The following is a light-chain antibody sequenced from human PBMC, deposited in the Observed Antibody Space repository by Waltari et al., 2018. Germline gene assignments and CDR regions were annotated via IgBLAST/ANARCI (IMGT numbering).Light chain of an antibody. CDR3: QQNYDTQYS. J-gene: IGKJ2*03. CDR1: QTITTY. Sequence: DIQMTQSPSSLSASVGDRVTITCRASQTITTYLNWYQHKPGRAPRLLIYAASTLQSGVPSRFSGSGSGTDFTLTISTLQPEDFATYYCQQNYDTQYSFGQGTNLEIK. V-gene: IGKV1-39*01. CDR2: AAS.